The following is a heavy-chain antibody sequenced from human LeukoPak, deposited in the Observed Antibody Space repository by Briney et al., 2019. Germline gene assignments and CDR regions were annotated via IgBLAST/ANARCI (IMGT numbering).Heavy chain of an antibody. CDR3: ARETGPDDAFDI. V-gene: IGHV4-59*01. J-gene: IGHJ3*02. Sequence: PSETLSLTCTVSGGSISSYYWSWIRQPPGKGLEWIGYIYYSGSTNYNPSLKSRVTISVDTSKNQFSLKLGSVTAADTAVYYCARETGPDDAFDIWGQGTMVTVSS. CDR1: GGSISSYY. CDR2: IYYSGST. D-gene: IGHD1-1*01.